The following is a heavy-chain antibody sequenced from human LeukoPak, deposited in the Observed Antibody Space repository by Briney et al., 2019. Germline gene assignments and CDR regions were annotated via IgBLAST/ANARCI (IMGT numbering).Heavy chain of an antibody. CDR3: SRGGKVSYYDNSGYPDY. D-gene: IGHD3-22*01. Sequence: RSLRLSCTASGFTFGDYAMSWVRQAPGKGLEWVGFIRIEAYAGTEEYAASVEGRFIFSRDDSKSNAYLQINSWKTEDTAVFYCSRGGKVSYYDNSGYPDYWGQGTLVTVTS. CDR2: IRIEAYAGTE. V-gene: IGHV3-49*04. CDR1: GFTFGDYA. J-gene: IGHJ4*02.